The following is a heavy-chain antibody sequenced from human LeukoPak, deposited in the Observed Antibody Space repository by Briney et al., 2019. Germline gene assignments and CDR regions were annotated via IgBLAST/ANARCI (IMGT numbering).Heavy chain of an antibody. CDR1: GYSFASYD. CDR2: MNPNSGNS. CDR3: ARVIRYYYGMDV. V-gene: IGHV1-8*01. Sequence: GASVEVSCKASGYSFASYDINWVRQAPGQGLEWMGWMNPNSGNSGHAQKFQGRVTMTRNTSTSTAYMELTSLTSEDTAVYYCARVIRYYYGMDVWGQGTTVTVSS. J-gene: IGHJ6*02.